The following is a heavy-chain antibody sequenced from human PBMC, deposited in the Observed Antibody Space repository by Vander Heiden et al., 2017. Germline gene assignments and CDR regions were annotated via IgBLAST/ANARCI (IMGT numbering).Heavy chain of an antibody. J-gene: IGHJ6*02. V-gene: IGHV3-9*01. CDR2: IRWKCGSI. CDR3: AKDQGSGYDYVGGFGYYYGMYV. CDR1: GLPFDDYA. Sequence: EVQLVASGGGLVQPGRSVRLPWAASGLPFDDYAMHWLREARGQGMGWVTGIRWKCGSIGYSDSVKGRFTISRDNAKNSLYLQMNSLGAEDTALYYCAKDQGSGYDYVGGFGYYYGMYVWGQGTTVTVSS. D-gene: IGHD5-12*01.